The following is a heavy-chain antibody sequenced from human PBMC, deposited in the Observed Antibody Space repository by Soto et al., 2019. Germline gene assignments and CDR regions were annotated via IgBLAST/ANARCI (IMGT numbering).Heavy chain of an antibody. Sequence: RDPYTGSGLTSNACTMHVVRHAPGKGLEWVSGINWNSGSIGYADSVKGRFTISRDNAKTSLYLQMNSLRAEDTALYYCAKDRGSGSYAANYYYYGMDVWGQGT. CDR3: AKDRGSGSYAANYYYYGMDV. J-gene: IGHJ6*02. V-gene: IGHV3-9*02. D-gene: IGHD3-10*01. CDR1: GLTSNACT. CDR2: INWNSGSI.